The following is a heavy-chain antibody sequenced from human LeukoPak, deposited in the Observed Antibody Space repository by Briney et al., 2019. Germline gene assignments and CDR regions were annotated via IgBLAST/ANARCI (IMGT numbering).Heavy chain of an antibody. J-gene: IGHJ3*02. V-gene: IGHV4-39*02. D-gene: IGHD3-22*01. Sequence: SETLSLTCTVSGGSIISSNHYWGWTRQPPGKGLEWFGSISYSGGTAYNPSLRSRVTITVDTSKNQFSLKVNSVTAADTAVYYCAREVEYYDSSGYRPHAFDIWGQGTLVTVSS. CDR3: AREVEYYDSSGYRPHAFDI. CDR1: GGSIISSNHY. CDR2: ISYSGGT.